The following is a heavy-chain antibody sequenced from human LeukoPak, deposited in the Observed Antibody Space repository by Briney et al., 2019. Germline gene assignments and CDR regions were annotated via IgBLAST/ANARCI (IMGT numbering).Heavy chain of an antibody. CDR1: GYTFTGYY. CDR2: INPNSGGT. V-gene: IGHV1-2*02. J-gene: IGHJ4*02. Sequence: ASVTVSCKASGYTFTGYYMHWVRQAPGQGLEWMGWINPNSGGTNYAQKFQGRVTMTRDTSISTAYMELSRLRSDDTAVYYCARGAPKFIVVVPAAMVYFDYWGQGTLVTVSS. D-gene: IGHD2-2*01. CDR3: ARGAPKFIVVVPAAMVYFDY.